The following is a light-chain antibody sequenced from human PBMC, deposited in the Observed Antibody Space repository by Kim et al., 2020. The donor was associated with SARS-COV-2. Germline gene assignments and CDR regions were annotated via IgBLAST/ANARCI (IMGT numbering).Light chain of an antibody. CDR1: QGINSW. J-gene: IGKJ4*01. V-gene: IGKV1-12*01. CDR2: GTS. Sequence: DIQMTQSPSSVFASVGDRVTITCRASQGINSWLDWYQQKLGRAPKLLIYGTSNLQGGVPSRFSGSGSGTDFNLTISSLQPEDFATYYCREANSFPPLTFGRGTKVDIK. CDR3: REANSFPPLT.